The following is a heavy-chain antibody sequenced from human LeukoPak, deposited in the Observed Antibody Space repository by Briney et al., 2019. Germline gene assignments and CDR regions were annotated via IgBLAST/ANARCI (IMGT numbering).Heavy chain of an antibody. CDR2: ISSSSSTI. CDR1: GFTFSSYS. V-gene: IGHV3-48*04. CDR3: ARSARGYSGYDAGY. Sequence: QPGGSLRLSCAASGFTFSSYSMNWVRQAPGKGLEWVSYISSSSSTIYYADSVKGRFTISRDNAKNSLYLQMNSLRAEDTAVYYCARSARGYSGYDAGYWGQGTLVTVSS. J-gene: IGHJ4*02. D-gene: IGHD5-12*01.